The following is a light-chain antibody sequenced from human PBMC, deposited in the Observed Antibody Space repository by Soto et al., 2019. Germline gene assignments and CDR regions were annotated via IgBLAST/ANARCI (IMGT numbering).Light chain of an antibody. Sequence: DIVMTQSPDSLAVSLCERATXXCNSSQSVLYSSNNKNYLAWYQQKPGQPPKLLIYWASTRESGVPDRFSGSGSGTDFTLTISSLQAEDVAVYYCQQYYSTPWTFGQGTKVDIK. CDR3: QQYYSTPWT. J-gene: IGKJ1*01. CDR1: QSVLYSSNNKNY. V-gene: IGKV4-1*01. CDR2: WAS.